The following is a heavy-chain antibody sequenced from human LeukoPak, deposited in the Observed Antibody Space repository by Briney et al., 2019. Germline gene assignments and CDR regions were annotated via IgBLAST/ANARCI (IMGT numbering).Heavy chain of an antibody. J-gene: IGHJ5*02. CDR3: AATYYDFWSGLNWFDP. D-gene: IGHD3-3*01. CDR2: IYYSGST. V-gene: IGHV4-39*05. Sequence: SETPSLTCTVSGGSISSSSYYWGWIRQPPGKGLEWIGSIYYSGSTYYNPSLKSRVTISVDTSKNQFSLKLSSVTAADTAVYYCAATYYDFWSGLNWFDPWGQGTLVTVSS. CDR1: GGSISSSSYY.